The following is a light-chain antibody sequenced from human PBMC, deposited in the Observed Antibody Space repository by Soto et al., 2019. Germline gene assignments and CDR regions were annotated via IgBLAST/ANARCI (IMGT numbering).Light chain of an antibody. CDR1: QSISSY. V-gene: IGKV1-39*01. CDR3: QPRYSTPPT. CDR2: AAS. Sequence: DIQMTQSPSSLSASVGDRVTITCRASQSISSYLNWYQQKPGKAPKLLIYAASSLQSGVPSRFSGSGSGTDFTLTISSLQPEDCATYYCQPRYSTPPTFGQGTKVEIK. J-gene: IGKJ1*01.